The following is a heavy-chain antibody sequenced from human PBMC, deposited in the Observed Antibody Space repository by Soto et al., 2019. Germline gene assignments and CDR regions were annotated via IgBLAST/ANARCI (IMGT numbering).Heavy chain of an antibody. V-gene: IGHV4-34*01. CDR2: INHSGST. Sequence: NPSETLSLTCAVYGGSFSGYYWSWIRQPPGKGLEWIGEINHSGSTNYNPSLKSRVTISVDTSKNQFSLKLSSVTAADTAVYYCASSTRYCGGDCYDYWGQGTLVTVSS. CDR3: ASSTRYCGGDCYDY. D-gene: IGHD2-21*01. CDR1: GGSFSGYY. J-gene: IGHJ4*02.